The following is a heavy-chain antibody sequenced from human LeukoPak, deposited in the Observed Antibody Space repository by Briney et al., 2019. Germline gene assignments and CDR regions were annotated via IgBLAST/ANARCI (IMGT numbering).Heavy chain of an antibody. D-gene: IGHD6-19*01. J-gene: IGHJ4*02. Sequence: GPSLRPARAAAGFTFGNCSMGWARQAAGKGLEWVADLSLEGSNKYYEDSVQGRLSLSKDNSKYTMYQHMNRLSGEVMAVYYCAREGIAVAIYYFDYWGQGTLVTVSS. V-gene: IGHV3-30*04. CDR1: GFTFGNCS. CDR3: AREGIAVAIYYFDY. CDR2: LSLEGSNK.